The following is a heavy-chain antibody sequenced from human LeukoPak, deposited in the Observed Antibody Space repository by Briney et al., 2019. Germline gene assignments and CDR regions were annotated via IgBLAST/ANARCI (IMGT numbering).Heavy chain of an antibody. CDR3: AQGAGAFGY. J-gene: IGHJ4*02. CDR1: GFTFGSYW. D-gene: IGHD3-10*01. V-gene: IGHV3-7*03. CDR2: IKQDGSEK. Sequence: GGSLRLSCAASGFTFGSYWMSWVRQAPGKGLEWVANIKQDGSEKYYVDSVKGRFTISRDNAKNSLYLQMNSLRAEDTAVYYCAQGAGAFGYWGQGTLVTVSS.